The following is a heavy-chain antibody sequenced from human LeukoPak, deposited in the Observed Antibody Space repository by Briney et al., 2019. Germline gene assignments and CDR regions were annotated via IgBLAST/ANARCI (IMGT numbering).Heavy chain of an antibody. D-gene: IGHD1-1*01. J-gene: IGHJ5*01. CDR3: AKGTGKSTLNWFGS. CDR1: GFTFSSYG. Sequence: GGSLRLSCAASGFTFSSYGIHWVRQAPGKGLEWVAIISYDGSNKYYADSVKGRFTISRDNSRNTLYLQMNSLRAEDTAVYYCAKGTGKSTLNWFGSWGQGTLVTVSS. CDR2: ISYDGSNK. V-gene: IGHV3-30*18.